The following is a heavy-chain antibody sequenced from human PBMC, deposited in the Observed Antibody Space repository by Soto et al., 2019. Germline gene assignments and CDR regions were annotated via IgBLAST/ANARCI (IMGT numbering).Heavy chain of an antibody. Sequence: SETLSLTCTVSGGSISSSSYYWGWIRQPPGKGLEWIGSIYYSGSTYYNPSLKSRVTISVDTSKNQFSLKLSSVTAADTAVYYCASLGPKTDSGGYDSSGYYYGWFDPWGQGTLVTVSS. D-gene: IGHD3-22*01. V-gene: IGHV4-39*01. CDR1: GGSISSSSYY. CDR3: ASLGPKTDSGGYDSSGYYYGWFDP. J-gene: IGHJ5*02. CDR2: IYYSGST.